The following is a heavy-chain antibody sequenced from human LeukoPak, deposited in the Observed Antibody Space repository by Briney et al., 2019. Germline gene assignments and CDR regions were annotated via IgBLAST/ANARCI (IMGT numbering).Heavy chain of an antibody. V-gene: IGHV3-43*02. CDR2: ISGDGGST. CDR3: ATDGREFSFDY. J-gene: IGHJ4*02. CDR1: GFTFDDYA. D-gene: IGHD3-10*01. Sequence: GGSLRLSCAASGFTFDDYAMHWVRQAPGKGLEWVSLISGDGGSTYYADSVKGRFTISRDNGKNSLYLQMNSLRTEDTALYYCATDGREFSFDYWGQGTLVTVSS.